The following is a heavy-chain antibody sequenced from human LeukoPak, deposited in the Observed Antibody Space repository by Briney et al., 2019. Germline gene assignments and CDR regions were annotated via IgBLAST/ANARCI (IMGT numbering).Heavy chain of an antibody. V-gene: IGHV4-59*01. CDR3: ARMVAAREYYYYYMDV. CDR2: IYCSGST. Sequence: SETLSLTCTVSGGSISSYYWSWIRQPPGKGLEWIGYIYCSGSTNYNPSLKSRVTISVDTSKNQFPLKLSSVTAADTAVYYCARMVAAREYYYYYMDVWGKGTTVTVSS. CDR1: GGSISSYY. D-gene: IGHD2-15*01. J-gene: IGHJ6*03.